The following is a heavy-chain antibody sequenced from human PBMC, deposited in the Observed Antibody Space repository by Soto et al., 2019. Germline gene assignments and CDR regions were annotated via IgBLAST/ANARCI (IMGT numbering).Heavy chain of an antibody. Sequence: EVQLVESGGGLVKPGGSLRLSCAASGFTFSSYSMNWVRQAPGKGVEWVSSISSSSSYIYYADSVKGRFTISRDNAKNSLYLQMNSLRAEDTAVYYCASLPFSSGPDYWGQGTLVTVSS. CDR3: ASLPFSSGPDY. D-gene: IGHD6-19*01. CDR2: ISSSSSYI. J-gene: IGHJ4*02. CDR1: GFTFSSYS. V-gene: IGHV3-21*01.